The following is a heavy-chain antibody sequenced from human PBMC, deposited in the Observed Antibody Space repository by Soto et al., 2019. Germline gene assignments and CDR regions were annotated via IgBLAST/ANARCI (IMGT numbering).Heavy chain of an antibody. V-gene: IGHV3-9*01. CDR3: AKDRGKANPAQYYGMDV. CDR1: GFTFDDYA. D-gene: IGHD3-16*01. CDR2: ISWNSGSI. Sequence: PGGSLRLSCAASGFTFDDYAMHWVRQAPGKGLEWVSGISWNSGSIGYADSVKGRFTISRDNAKNSLYLQMNSLRAEDTALYYCAKDRGKANPAQYYGMDVWGQGTTVTVSS. J-gene: IGHJ6*02.